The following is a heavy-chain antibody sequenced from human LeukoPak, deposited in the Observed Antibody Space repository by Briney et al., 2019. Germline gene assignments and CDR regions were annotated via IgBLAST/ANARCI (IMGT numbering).Heavy chain of an antibody. V-gene: IGHV3-21*01. Sequence: GGSLRLSCAASGFTFSSYEMNWVRQAPGKGLEWVSSISSSSSYIYYADSVKGRFTISRDNAKNSLYLQMNSLRAEDTAVYYCANFYGDDGFDYWGQGTLVTVSS. CDR2: ISSSSSYI. CDR3: ANFYGDDGFDY. CDR1: GFTFSSYE. D-gene: IGHD4-17*01. J-gene: IGHJ4*02.